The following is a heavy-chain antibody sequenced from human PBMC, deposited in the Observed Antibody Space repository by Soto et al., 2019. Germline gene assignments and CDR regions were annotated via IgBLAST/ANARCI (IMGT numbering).Heavy chain of an antibody. V-gene: IGHV4-34*01. Sequence: LSLTCGVCGGSFSGYYWSCIRQPPVKWLEWIGEINHSGSTNYNPSLKSRVTISVDTSKNQFSLKLSSVTAADTAVYYCARGHQLLQGGYYYYGMDVWGQGTTVTVSS. J-gene: IGHJ6*02. CDR3: ARGHQLLQGGYYYYGMDV. CDR2: INHSGST. CDR1: GGSFSGYY. D-gene: IGHD2-2*01.